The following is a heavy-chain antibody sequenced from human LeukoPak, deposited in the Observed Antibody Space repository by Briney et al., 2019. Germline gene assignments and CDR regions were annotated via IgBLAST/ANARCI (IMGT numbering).Heavy chain of an antibody. CDR3: ARAEAEDGSYGY. J-gene: IGHJ4*02. D-gene: IGHD5-24*01. CDR2: INPNSGGT. CDR1: GYTFTGYY. Sequence: GASVKVSCKASGYTFTGYYMHWVRQAPGQGLEWMGWINPNSGGTNFAQKFQGRVTMTRDTSISTAYMELSRLRSDDTAVYYCARAEAEDGSYGYWGQGTLVTVSS. V-gene: IGHV1-2*02.